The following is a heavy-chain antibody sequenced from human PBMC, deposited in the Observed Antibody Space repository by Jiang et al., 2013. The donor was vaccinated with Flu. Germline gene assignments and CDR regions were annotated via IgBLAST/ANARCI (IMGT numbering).Heavy chain of an antibody. Sequence: GAEVKKPGESLKISCKGSGYSFTSYWIGWVRQMPGKGLEWMGIIYPGDSDTRYSPSFQGQVTISADKSISTAYLQWSSLKASDTAMYYCARISYYGSGSYSSYYYYGMDVWGQGTTVTVSS. CDR1: GYSFTSYW. CDR3: ARISYYGSGSYSSYYYYGMDV. J-gene: IGHJ6*02. CDR2: IYPGDSDT. V-gene: IGHV5-51*03. D-gene: IGHD3-10*01.